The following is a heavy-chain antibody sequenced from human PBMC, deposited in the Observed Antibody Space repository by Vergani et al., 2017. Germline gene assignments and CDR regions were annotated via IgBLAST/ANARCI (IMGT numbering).Heavy chain of an antibody. D-gene: IGHD3-9*01. Sequence: VQLVEWGGAVVQPGGSLRLSCAASGFAFTTYGMHWARQAPGKGLAWVAFISFDGTKIYYADSVKGRFTISRDNSKNSLYLQMTSLRAEDTAVYYCAKGAAYYDILTAYSAMDVWCQGTTVTV. CDR3: AKGAAYYDILTAYSAMDV. CDR2: ISFDGTKI. J-gene: IGHJ6*02. CDR1: GFAFTTYG. V-gene: IGHV3-30*02.